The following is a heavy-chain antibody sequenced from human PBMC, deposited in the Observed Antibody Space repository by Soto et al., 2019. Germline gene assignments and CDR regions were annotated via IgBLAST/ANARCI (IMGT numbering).Heavy chain of an antibody. CDR2: FIPIFGTP. CDR3: ARAGFDDNKFDF. V-gene: IGHV1-69*05. Sequence: SVKVSCKASGGTFNTYAITWVRQAPGQGLEWMGRFIPIFGTPNFAQKFQGRVTFTTDESTSTTYMELSSLTSDDTAVYYCARAGFDDNKFDFWGQGALVTVSS. CDR1: GGTFNTYA. J-gene: IGHJ4*02. D-gene: IGHD3-22*01.